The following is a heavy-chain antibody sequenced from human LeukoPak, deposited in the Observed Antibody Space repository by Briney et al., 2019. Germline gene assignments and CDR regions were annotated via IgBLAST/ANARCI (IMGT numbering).Heavy chain of an antibody. D-gene: IGHD3-22*01. Sequence: ASVKVSCKASGYTFTSYGISWVRQDPGQGLEWMGWISAYNGNTNYAQKLQGRVTMTTDTSTSTAYMELRSLRSDDTAVYYCAKGEYYYDSSGYYRMAFDIWGQGTMVTVSS. CDR2: ISAYNGNT. CDR3: AKGEYYYDSSGYYRMAFDI. J-gene: IGHJ3*02. V-gene: IGHV1-18*01. CDR1: GYTFTSYG.